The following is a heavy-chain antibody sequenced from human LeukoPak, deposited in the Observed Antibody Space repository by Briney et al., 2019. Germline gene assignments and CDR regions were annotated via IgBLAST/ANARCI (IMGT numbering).Heavy chain of an antibody. V-gene: IGHV4-59*01. Sequence: KASETLSLTCTVSGGSINSYYWTWIRQPPGKGLEWIGYVNYSGGTHYNPSLNSRVTISVDTSKNQFSLKLSSVTAADTAVYYCARGSMLPKYNWFDPWGQGTLVTVSS. D-gene: IGHD2-8*01. CDR1: GGSINSYY. J-gene: IGHJ5*02. CDR2: VNYSGGT. CDR3: ARGSMLPKYNWFDP.